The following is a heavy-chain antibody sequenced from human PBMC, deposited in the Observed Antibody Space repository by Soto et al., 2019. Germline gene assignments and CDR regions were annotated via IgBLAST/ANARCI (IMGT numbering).Heavy chain of an antibody. D-gene: IGHD6-19*01. CDR2: INYSGST. Sequence: QLQESGPGRVKPSETLSLTCTVSGGSISSNGRYWGWIRQPPGKGLEWIASINYSGSTYHNPSLQSRVTISIDTSKNLVSLRLSSVTAADTAVYYRARLGSRGLYQGSSLDSWGQVSLVTASS. CDR3: ARLGSRGLYQGSSLDS. J-gene: IGHJ4*02. V-gene: IGHV4-39*01. CDR1: GGSISSNGRY.